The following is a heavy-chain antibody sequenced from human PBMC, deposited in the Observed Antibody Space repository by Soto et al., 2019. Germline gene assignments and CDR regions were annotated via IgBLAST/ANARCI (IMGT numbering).Heavy chain of an antibody. CDR1: GYTFSGYG. Sequence: QVQLVQSGAEVKKPGTSVKVSCKASGYTFSGYGISWVRQAPGQGLEWMGWISAYNANTNYAQKFQDRMTTDTSTTTITAYMELRSRRADDTARYYCARDPKVRGRRELGEEDAFGIWGQGPMVTVSS. CDR3: ARDPKVRGRRELGEEDAFGI. J-gene: IGHJ3*02. V-gene: IGHV1-18*01. CDR2: ISAYNANT. D-gene: IGHD3-10*01.